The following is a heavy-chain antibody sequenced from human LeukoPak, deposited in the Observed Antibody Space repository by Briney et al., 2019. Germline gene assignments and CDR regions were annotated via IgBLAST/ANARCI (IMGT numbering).Heavy chain of an antibody. CDR1: GFTFSSYS. D-gene: IGHD1-26*01. CDR3: ARDGIVGATRAFDY. Sequence: GGSLRLSCAASGFTFSSYSMNWVRQAPGKGLEWVSSTSSSSSYIYYADSVKGRFTISRDNAKNSLYLQMNSLRAEDTAVYYCARDGIVGATRAFDYWGQGTLVTVSS. J-gene: IGHJ4*02. V-gene: IGHV3-21*01. CDR2: TSSSSSYI.